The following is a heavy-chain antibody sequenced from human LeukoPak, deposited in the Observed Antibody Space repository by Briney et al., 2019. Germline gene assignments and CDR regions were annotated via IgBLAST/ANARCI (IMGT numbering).Heavy chain of an antibody. D-gene: IGHD6-13*01. CDR1: GGTFSSYA. J-gene: IGHJ5*02. V-gene: IGHV1-69*05. Sequence: SVKVSCKASGGTFSSYAISWVRPAPGQGLEWMGGIIPIFGTANYAQKFQGRVTITTDESTSTAYMELSSLRSEDTAVYYCARENRFSSTDWFDPWGQGTLVTVSS. CDR3: ARENRFSSTDWFDP. CDR2: IIPIFGTA.